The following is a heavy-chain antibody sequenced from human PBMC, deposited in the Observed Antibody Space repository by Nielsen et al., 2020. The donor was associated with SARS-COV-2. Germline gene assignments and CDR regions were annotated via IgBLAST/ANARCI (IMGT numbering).Heavy chain of an antibody. D-gene: IGHD2-2*01. V-gene: IGHV4-59*08. CDR3: ARAIVVVPAAMPVYYYYYYGMDV. J-gene: IGHJ6*02. Sequence: PGKGLEWIGYIYYSGSTNYNPSLKSRVTISVDTSKNQFSLKLSSVTAADTAVYYCARAIVVVPAAMPVYYYYYYGMDVWGQGTTVTVSS. CDR2: IYYSGST.